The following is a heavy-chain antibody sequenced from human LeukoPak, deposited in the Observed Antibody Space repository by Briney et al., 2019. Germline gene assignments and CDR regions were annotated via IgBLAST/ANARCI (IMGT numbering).Heavy chain of an antibody. D-gene: IGHD2/OR15-2a*01. CDR3: ARQLGSTASTSYYFDY. CDR2: ISGSGGST. J-gene: IGHJ4*02. V-gene: IGHV3-23*01. CDR1: GFTFSSYA. Sequence: PGGSLRLSCAASGFTFSSYAMSWVRQAPGKGLEWASAISGSGGSTYYADSVKGRFTISRDNAKNSLYLQMNSLRAEDTAVYYCARQLGSTASTSYYFDYWGQGTLVTVSS.